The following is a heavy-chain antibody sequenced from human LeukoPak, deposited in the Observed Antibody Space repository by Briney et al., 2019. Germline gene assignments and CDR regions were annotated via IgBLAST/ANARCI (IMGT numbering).Heavy chain of an antibody. Sequence: GGSLRLSCAASGFTFSNYAMHWVRQAPGKGPEWVSLISYDENFKYYADSVKGRFTISRDNSKNTLSLQMNSLRAEDTAVYYCARVQWELLYPDYWGQGTLVTVSS. J-gene: IGHJ4*02. CDR2: ISYDENFK. CDR3: ARVQWELLYPDY. CDR1: GFTFSNYA. V-gene: IGHV3-30-3*01. D-gene: IGHD1-26*01.